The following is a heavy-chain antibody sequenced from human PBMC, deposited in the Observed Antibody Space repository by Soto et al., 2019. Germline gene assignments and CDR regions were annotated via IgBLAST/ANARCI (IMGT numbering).Heavy chain of an antibody. CDR1: GYTFTSYY. V-gene: IGHV1-46*01. CDR2: INPSGGST. Sequence: GASVKVSCKASGYTFTSYYMHWVRQAPGQGLERMGIINPSGGSTSYAQKFQGRVTMTRDTSTSTVYMELSSLRSEDTAVYYCASRSRSGYSLPPYYYYYYGMDVWGQGTTVTVS. CDR3: ASRSRSGYSLPPYYYYYYGMDV. D-gene: IGHD3-3*01. J-gene: IGHJ6*02.